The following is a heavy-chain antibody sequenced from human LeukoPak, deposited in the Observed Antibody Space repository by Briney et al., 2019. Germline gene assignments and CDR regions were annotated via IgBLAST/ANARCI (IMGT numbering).Heavy chain of an antibody. CDR3: ARSRDGYNIDS. CDR1: GGSISTYY. CDR2: IYYSGST. V-gene: IGHV4-59*01. J-gene: IGHJ4*02. Sequence: PSETLSLTCTVSGGSISTYYWSWIRQPPGKGLEWVGHIYYSGSTNYNPSRKSRVTISVDTSKNQFSLKLTSVTAADTAVYYCARSRDGYNIDSWGQGTLVTVSS. D-gene: IGHD5-24*01.